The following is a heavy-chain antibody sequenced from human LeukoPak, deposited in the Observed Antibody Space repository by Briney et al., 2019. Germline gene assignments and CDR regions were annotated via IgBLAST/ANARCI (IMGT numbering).Heavy chain of an antibody. D-gene: IGHD6-13*01. CDR1: GFTFSDYW. Sequence: PGGFLRLSCAASGFTFSDYWMSWMRQAPGKGLEWVANIKYDGDEEYYVDSVKGRFTISRDNAKNSLYLQLNSLRVEDTAVYYCKSGGAAPGSFDNWGQGTLVTVSP. J-gene: IGHJ4*02. CDR3: KSGGAAPGSFDN. V-gene: IGHV3-7*01. CDR2: IKYDGDEE.